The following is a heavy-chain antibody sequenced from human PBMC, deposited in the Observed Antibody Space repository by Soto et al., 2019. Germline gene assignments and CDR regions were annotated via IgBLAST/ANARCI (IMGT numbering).Heavy chain of an antibody. D-gene: IGHD2-21*02. J-gene: IGHJ4*02. CDR2: INHSGST. CDR3: ARAGGDSTNPFDY. Sequence: SETLSLTCAVYGGSFSGYYWSWIRQPPGKGLEWIGEINHSGSTNYNPSLKSRVTISVDTSKNQFSLTLSSVTAADTAVYYCARAGGDSTNPFDYWGQGTLVTVSS. CDR1: GGSFSGYY. V-gene: IGHV4-34*01.